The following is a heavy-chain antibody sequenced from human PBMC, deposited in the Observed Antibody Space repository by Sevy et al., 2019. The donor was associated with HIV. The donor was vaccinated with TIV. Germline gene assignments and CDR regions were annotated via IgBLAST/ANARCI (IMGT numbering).Heavy chain of an antibody. CDR3: AREGVDFWSGPVDYYYGMDV. V-gene: IGHV3-74*01. J-gene: IGHJ6*02. Sequence: GGSLRLSCEVSGFTFSKYWMHWVRQAPGKGLVWVSRINGDGNSPIYADSVQGRFTISRDNGKNTLFLQMNSLRAEDTGIYYCAREGVDFWSGPVDYYYGMDVWGQGPTVTVSS. CDR1: GFTFSKYW. D-gene: IGHD3-3*01. CDR2: INGDGNSP.